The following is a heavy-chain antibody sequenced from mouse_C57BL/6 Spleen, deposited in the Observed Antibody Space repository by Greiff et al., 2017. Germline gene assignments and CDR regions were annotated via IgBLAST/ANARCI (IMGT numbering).Heavy chain of an antibody. CDR1: GFNIKDYY. CDR3: ARSPPLYGSSGSYAMDY. D-gene: IGHD1-1*01. V-gene: IGHV14-2*01. CDR2: IDPEDGET. J-gene: IGHJ4*01. Sequence: EVQRVESGAELVKPGASVKLSCTASGFNIKDYYMHWVKQRTEQGLEWIGRIDPEDGETKYAPKFQGKATITADTSSNTAYLQLSSLTSEDTAVYYCARSPPLYGSSGSYAMDYWGQGTSVTVSS.